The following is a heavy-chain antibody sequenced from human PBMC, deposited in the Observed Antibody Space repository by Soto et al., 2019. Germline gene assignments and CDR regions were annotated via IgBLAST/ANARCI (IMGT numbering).Heavy chain of an antibody. CDR2: ISYEGSNT. CDR3: ARVTPGNNLYYFSGLDF. J-gene: IGHJ6*02. CDR1: GFSFDTYG. Sequence: GGSLRLSCVASGFSFDTYGIHWVRQAPGKGLQWVALISYEGSNTYYADSVRGRFTISRDNSKNTLYLQMNTLRPEDAGVYYCARVTPGNNLYYFSGLDFWGQGTSVTVSS. D-gene: IGHD1-1*01. V-gene: IGHV3-30-3*01.